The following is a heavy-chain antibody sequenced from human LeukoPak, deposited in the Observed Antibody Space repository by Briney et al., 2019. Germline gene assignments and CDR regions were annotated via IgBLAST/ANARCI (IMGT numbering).Heavy chain of an antibody. D-gene: IGHD6-13*01. CDR1: GYTFTGHY. V-gene: IGHV1-18*04. CDR3: ARDRLVYSQSMRY. J-gene: IGHJ4*02. CDR2: ISAYNGNT. Sequence: ASVKVSCKASGYTFTGHYMHWVRQAPGQGLEWMGWISAYNGNTNYAQKLQGRVTMTTDTSTSTAYMELRSLRSDDTAVYYCARDRLVYSQSMRYWGQGTLVTVSS.